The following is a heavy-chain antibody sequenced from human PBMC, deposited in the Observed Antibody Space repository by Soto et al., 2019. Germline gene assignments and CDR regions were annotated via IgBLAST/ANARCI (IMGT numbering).Heavy chain of an antibody. CDR3: ARIRGWGWLGPNDY. CDR1: GFSLSNARMS. J-gene: IGHJ4*02. Sequence: QVTLKESGPVLVKPTETLTLTCTVSGFSLSNARMSVSWIRQPPGKALEWLAHIFSNDAKSYSASLKNRLTIPKDNSKSQGVLTMTKMDPVDTATYYCARIRGWGWLGPNDYWGQGTLVTVSS. CDR2: IFSNDAK. D-gene: IGHD3-10*01. V-gene: IGHV2-26*01.